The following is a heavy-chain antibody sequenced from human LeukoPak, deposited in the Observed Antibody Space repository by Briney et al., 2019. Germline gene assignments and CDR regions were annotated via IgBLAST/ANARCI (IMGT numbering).Heavy chain of an antibody. J-gene: IGHJ4*02. CDR3: ARGLTTSGYSSSWSYYFDY. V-gene: IGHV4-31*03. CDR2: IYYSGST. D-gene: IGHD6-13*01. Sequence: SQTLSLTCTVSGGSISSGGYYWSWIRQHPGKGLEWIGYIYYSGSTYYNPSLKSRVTISVDTSKNQFSLKLSSVTAADTAVYYCARGLTTSGYSSSWSYYFDYWGQGTLVTVSS. CDR1: GGSISSGGYY.